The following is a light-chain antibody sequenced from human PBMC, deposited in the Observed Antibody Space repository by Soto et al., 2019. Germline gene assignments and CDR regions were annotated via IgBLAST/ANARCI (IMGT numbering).Light chain of an antibody. CDR2: QTS. Sequence: DIVLTQSPAPLSSFPGDRVTLSCKASQYINTRLAWYQHRPGQAPRLLIYQTSLRAAGIPARFSGSGSGTEFTLTISSLQSEDVALYYCQQYNNWPIIFGQGTRLEI. CDR3: QQYNNWPII. J-gene: IGKJ5*01. CDR1: QYINTR. V-gene: IGKV3D-15*01.